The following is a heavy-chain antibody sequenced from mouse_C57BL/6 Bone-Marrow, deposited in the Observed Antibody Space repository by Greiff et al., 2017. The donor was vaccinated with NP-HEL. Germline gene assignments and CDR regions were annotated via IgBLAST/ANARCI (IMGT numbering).Heavy chain of an antibody. Sequence: EVKLMESEGGLVQPGSSMKLSCTASGFTFSDYSMAWVRQVPEKGLEWVANINYDGSSTYYLDSLKSRFIISRDNAKNILYLQMSSLKSDDTATYYCAREGGLRRRTYAMDYWGQGTSVTVSS. D-gene: IGHD2-4*01. CDR2: INYDGSST. CDR3: AREGGLRRRTYAMDY. V-gene: IGHV5-16*01. J-gene: IGHJ4*01. CDR1: GFTFSDYS.